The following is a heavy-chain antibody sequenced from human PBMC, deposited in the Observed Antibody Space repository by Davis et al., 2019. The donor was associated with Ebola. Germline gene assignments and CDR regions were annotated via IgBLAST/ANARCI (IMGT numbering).Heavy chain of an antibody. D-gene: IGHD2-15*01. V-gene: IGHV4-30-4*02. J-gene: IGHJ4*02. CDR3: ARRGSGKTFDY. CDR1: GGSISSGDYY. Sequence: PSETLSLTCTVSGGSISSGDYYWSWIRQPPGKGLEWIGYIYYSGSTYYNPSLKSRVTISVDTSKNQFSLKLSSVTAADTAVYYCARRGSGKTFDYWGQGTLVTVSS. CDR2: IYYSGST.